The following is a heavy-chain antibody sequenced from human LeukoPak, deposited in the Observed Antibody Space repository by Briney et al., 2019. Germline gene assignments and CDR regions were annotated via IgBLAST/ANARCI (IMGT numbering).Heavy chain of an antibody. CDR3: ARDFRNYDSSGYYYERWFDP. D-gene: IGHD3-22*01. Sequence: SETLSLTCAVSGGSISSSNWWSWVRQPPGKGLEWIGEIYHSGSTNYNPSLKSRVTISADKSKNQFSLKLSSVTAADTAVYYCARDFRNYDSSGYYYERWFDPWGQGTLVTVSS. CDR2: IYHSGST. V-gene: IGHV4-4*02. J-gene: IGHJ5*02. CDR1: GGSISSSNW.